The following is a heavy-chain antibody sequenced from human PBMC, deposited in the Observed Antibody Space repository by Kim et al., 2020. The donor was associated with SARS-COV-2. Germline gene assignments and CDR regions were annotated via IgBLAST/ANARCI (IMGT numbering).Heavy chain of an antibody. Sequence: GGSLRLSCAASGFTFSNNYMSWVRQAPGKGLEWVSVINSGGSTYYAAYAMGRFPISRDNYKNTLYLQMKNMRGEDTAVSYCAREIGGSAMPPEYYFDYWGQGTLVTVSS. V-gene: IGHV3-66*01. CDR2: INSGGST. D-gene: IGHD2-2*01. CDR1: GFTFSNNY. J-gene: IGHJ4*02. CDR3: AREIGGSAMPPEYYFDY.